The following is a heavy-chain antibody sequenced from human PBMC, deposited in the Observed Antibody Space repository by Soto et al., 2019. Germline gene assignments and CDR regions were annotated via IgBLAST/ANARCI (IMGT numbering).Heavy chain of an antibody. J-gene: IGHJ4*02. CDR2: IWYDGSNR. D-gene: IGHD6-19*01. Sequence: QVQLVESGGGVVQPGRSLRLSCAASGFTFSSYGMLWVRQAPGKGLEWVAVIWYDGSNRYYADSVKGRFTISRDNSKNTLYLQMNSLRAEDTAVYYCARCPIAVDFWGQGTLVTVSS. CDR3: ARCPIAVDF. V-gene: IGHV3-33*01. CDR1: GFTFSSYG.